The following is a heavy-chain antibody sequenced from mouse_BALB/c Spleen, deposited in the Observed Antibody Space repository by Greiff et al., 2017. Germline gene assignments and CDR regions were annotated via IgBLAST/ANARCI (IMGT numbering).Heavy chain of an antibody. D-gene: IGHD1-1*01. V-gene: IGHV1-63*02. CDR2: IYPGGGYT. Sequence: VQLQQSGAELVRPGTSVKISCKASGYTFTNYWLGWVKQRPGHGLEWIGDIYPGGGYTNYNEKFKGKATLTADTSSSTAYMQLSSLTSEDSAVYFCAREAGITTVVARTYYFDYWGQGTTLTVSS. CDR3: AREAGITTVVARTYYFDY. J-gene: IGHJ2*01. CDR1: GYTFTNYW.